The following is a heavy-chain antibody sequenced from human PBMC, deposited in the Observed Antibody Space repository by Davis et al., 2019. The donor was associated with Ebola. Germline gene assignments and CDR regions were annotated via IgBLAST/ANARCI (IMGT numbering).Heavy chain of an antibody. V-gene: IGHV1-24*01. Sequence: AASVKVSCKVSGYTLTELSMHWVRQAPGKGLEWMGGFDPEDGETIYAQKFQGRVTMTEDTSTDIAYMELSSLRSEDTAVYYCATGRDGYNPLSYWGQGTLVTVSS. CDR3: ATGRDGYNPLSY. CDR2: FDPEDGET. CDR1: GYTLTELS. D-gene: IGHD5-24*01. J-gene: IGHJ4*02.